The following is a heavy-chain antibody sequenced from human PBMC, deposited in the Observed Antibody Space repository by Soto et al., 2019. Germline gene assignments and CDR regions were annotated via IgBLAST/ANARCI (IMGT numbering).Heavy chain of an antibody. CDR3: ARPGRDWVALHY. V-gene: IGHV4-59*08. CDR1: NDSISTYY. CDR2: IYYSGST. J-gene: IGHJ4*02. D-gene: IGHD2-21*02. Sequence: QVQLQESGPGLVKPSETLSLTCTVSNDSISTYYWTWIRQPPGKGLECIGFIYYSGSTNYNPSLQRRVTISVDTSKNQFSLKMNSVTSADTAVYYCARPGRDWVALHYWGQGTLVTVSS.